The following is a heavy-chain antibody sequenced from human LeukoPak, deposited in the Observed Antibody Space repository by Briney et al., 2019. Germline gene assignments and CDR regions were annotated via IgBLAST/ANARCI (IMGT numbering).Heavy chain of an antibody. CDR3: ARDWGYCSSTSCYSGGRQGGY. V-gene: IGHV1-18*01. D-gene: IGHD2-2*01. CDR2: ISAYNGNT. CDR1: GYTFTSYD. Sequence: ASVKVSCKASGYTFTSYDISWVRQAPGQGLEWMGWISAYNGNTNYAQKLQGRVTMTTDTSTSTAYMELRSLRSDDTAVYYCARDWGYCSSTSCYSGGRQGGYWGQGTLVTVSS. J-gene: IGHJ4*02.